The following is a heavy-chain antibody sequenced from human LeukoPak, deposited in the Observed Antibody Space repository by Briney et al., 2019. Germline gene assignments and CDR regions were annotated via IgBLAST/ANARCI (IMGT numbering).Heavy chain of an antibody. D-gene: IGHD5-12*01. Sequence: GGSLRLSCAASGFTFSTYAMSWVRQAPGKGLDWGSCIGASSDSTYYAGSVKGRFTISRDNSKNTLYLQMDSLAAADTAVYYCAKDGAGYSGARGFDCWGQGTLVTVSS. J-gene: IGHJ4*02. CDR1: GFTFSTYA. CDR3: AKDGAGYSGARGFDC. V-gene: IGHV3-23*01. CDR2: IGASSDST.